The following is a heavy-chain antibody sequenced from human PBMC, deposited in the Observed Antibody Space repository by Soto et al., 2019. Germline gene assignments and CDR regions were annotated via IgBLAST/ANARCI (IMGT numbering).Heavy chain of an antibody. CDR3: ARDFSGYNWNLGPFDI. V-gene: IGHV1-2*04. CDR1: GYTFTGYY. J-gene: IGHJ3*02. Sequence: GASVKVSCKASGYTFTGYYMHWVRQAPGQGLEWMGWITPNSGGTNYAQKFQGWVTMTRDTSISTAYMELSRLRSDDTAVYYCARDFSGYNWNLGPFDIWGQGTMVTVSS. CDR2: ITPNSGGT. D-gene: IGHD1-20*01.